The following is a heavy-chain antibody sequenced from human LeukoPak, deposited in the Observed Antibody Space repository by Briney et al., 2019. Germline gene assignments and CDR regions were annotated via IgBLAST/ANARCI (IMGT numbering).Heavy chain of an antibody. Sequence: SETLSPTCTVSGGSISSSSYYWGWIRQPPGKGLEWIGSIYYSGSTYYNPSLKSRVTISVDTSKNQFSLKLSSVTAADTAVYYCARQAFGATGFDYWGQGTLVTVSS. CDR2: IYYSGST. D-gene: IGHD1-26*01. V-gene: IGHV4-39*01. J-gene: IGHJ4*02. CDR3: ARQAFGATGFDY. CDR1: GGSISSSSYY.